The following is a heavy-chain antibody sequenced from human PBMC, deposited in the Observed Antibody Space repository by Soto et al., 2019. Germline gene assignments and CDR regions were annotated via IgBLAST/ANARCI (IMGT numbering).Heavy chain of an antibody. CDR3: ARRERAAGTDWWFDP. D-gene: IGHD6-13*01. Sequence: QLQLQESGPGLVKPSETLSLTCTVSGGSISSSSFHWGWIRQPPGKGLEWIGSIYYSGSTYYSPSLKIRVTITVHTSKNQFTLKLSSVTAADTAVYYCARRERAAGTDWWFDPWGQGTLVTVSS. J-gene: IGHJ5*02. V-gene: IGHV4-39*01. CDR2: IYYSGST. CDR1: GGSISSSSFH.